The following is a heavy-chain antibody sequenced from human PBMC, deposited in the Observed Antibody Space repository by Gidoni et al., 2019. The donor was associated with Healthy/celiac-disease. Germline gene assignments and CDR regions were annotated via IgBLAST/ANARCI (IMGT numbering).Heavy chain of an antibody. CDR3: AKDVLRESGYDFLYYMDV. V-gene: IGHV3-23*01. CDR2: ISGSGGST. D-gene: IGHD5-12*01. CDR1: GFTSRSYA. Sequence: EVQLLASGGGLVQPGASLRLSCAASGFTSRSYAMGWVRQAPGKGLEWVSAISGSGGSTYYADSVKGRFTISRDNSKNTLYLQMNSLRAEDTAVYYCAKDVLRESGYDFLYYMDVWGKGTTVTVSS. J-gene: IGHJ6*03.